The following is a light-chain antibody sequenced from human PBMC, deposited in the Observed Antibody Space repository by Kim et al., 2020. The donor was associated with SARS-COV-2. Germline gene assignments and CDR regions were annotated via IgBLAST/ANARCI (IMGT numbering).Light chain of an antibody. CDR2: GAS. Sequence: SPGERATLSCRASQSVSSSYLAWYQQKPGQAPRLLRYGASSRATGIPDRFSGSGSGTDFTLTISRLEPEDFAVYYCQQYGSSPWTFGQGTKVDIK. V-gene: IGKV3-20*01. CDR1: QSVSSSY. J-gene: IGKJ1*01. CDR3: QQYGSSPWT.